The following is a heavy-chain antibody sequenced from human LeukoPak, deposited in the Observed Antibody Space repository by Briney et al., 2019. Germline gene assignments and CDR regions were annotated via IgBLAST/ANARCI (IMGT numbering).Heavy chain of an antibody. CDR2: ISGSGGST. CDR1: GFTFSSYA. CDR3: AKEYYYDSSGYPDYFDY. Sequence: GGSLRLSCAASGFTFSSYAMSWVRQAPGKGLEWVSAISGSGGSTYYADSVKGRFTISRDNSKNTLYLQTNSLRAEDTAVYYCAKEYYYDSSGYPDYFDYWGQGTLVTVSS. V-gene: IGHV3-23*01. J-gene: IGHJ4*02. D-gene: IGHD3-22*01.